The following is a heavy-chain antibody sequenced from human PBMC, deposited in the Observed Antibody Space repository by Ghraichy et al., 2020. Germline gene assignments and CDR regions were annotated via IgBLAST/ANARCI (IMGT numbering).Heavy chain of an antibody. D-gene: IGHD3-3*01. V-gene: IGHV4-59*01. CDR1: GASTRDFY. J-gene: IGHJ5*02. CDR3: ARDQARGYINWLDP. CDR2: AYSSGTT. Sequence: SETLSLTCTVSGASTRDFYWTWVRQTPGKGLEWIGYAYSSGTTHYNPSLKSRVTIKVDMSKKQFSLDLTSATAADTAVYYCARDQARGYINWLDPWGQGIPVTVSS.